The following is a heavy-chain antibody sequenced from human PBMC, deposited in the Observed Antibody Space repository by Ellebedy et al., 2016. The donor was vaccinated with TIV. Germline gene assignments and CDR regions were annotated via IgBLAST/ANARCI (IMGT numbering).Heavy chain of an antibody. D-gene: IGHD6-13*01. CDR2: VSWDGTTT. CDR3: ARGHNAGLDC. J-gene: IGHJ4*02. V-gene: IGHV3-74*01. CDR1: GFTFTDHW. Sequence: PGGSLRLSCAASGFTFTDHWMDRVRQAPGEGLVWVSRVSWDGTTTHYADSVKGRFTISRDNAKNTLYLQMNSLRSEDTGVYYCARGHNAGLDCWGQGTLVTVSS.